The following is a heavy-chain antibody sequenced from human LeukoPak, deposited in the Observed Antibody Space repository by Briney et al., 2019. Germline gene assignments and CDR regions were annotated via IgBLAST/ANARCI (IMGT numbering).Heavy chain of an antibody. CDR3: ARRRDGYNFAFDM. J-gene: IGHJ3*02. CDR1: VGSINSYT. Sequence: SSETLSLTCTVSVGSINSYTWSWIRQPPGKGLEWIGYIYTSGGTNYNPSLKSRVSISVDTSKNQFSLKLSSVTAADTAVYYCARRRDGYNFAFDMWGQGTMVTVSS. V-gene: IGHV4-4*09. D-gene: IGHD5-24*01. CDR2: IYTSGGT.